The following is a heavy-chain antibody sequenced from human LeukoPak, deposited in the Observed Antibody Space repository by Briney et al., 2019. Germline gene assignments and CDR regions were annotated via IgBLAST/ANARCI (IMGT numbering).Heavy chain of an antibody. CDR2: ISSSGSTI. J-gene: IGHJ4*02. Sequence: GGSLRLSCAASGFTFSSYEMNWVRQAPGKGLEWVSYISSSGSTIYYADSVKGRFTISRDNAKNSLYLQMNSLRAEDTAVYYCAREGYCSGGSCYGDLDYWGQGTLVTVSP. CDR1: GFTFSSYE. CDR3: AREGYCSGGSCYGDLDY. V-gene: IGHV3-48*03. D-gene: IGHD2-15*01.